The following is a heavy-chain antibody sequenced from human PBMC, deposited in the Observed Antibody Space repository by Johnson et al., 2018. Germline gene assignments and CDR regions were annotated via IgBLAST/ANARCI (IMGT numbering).Heavy chain of an antibody. J-gene: IGHJ3*02. V-gene: IGHV5-51*01. CDR3: ASPRGYSSGYYRDI. D-gene: IGHD3-22*01. CDR1: GFIFTNFW. CDR2: INPADSDT. Sequence: EVQLLESGAEVKKPGESLKISCEGSGFIFTNFWIGWVRQMPGQGLEWMGVINPADSDTRYSPSFQGQVIISADKSISTAYLQWSSLKASDTAMYYCASPRGYSSGYYRDIWGQGTMVTVSS.